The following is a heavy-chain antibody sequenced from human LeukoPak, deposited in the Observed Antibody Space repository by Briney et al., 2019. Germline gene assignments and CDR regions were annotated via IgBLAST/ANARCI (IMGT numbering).Heavy chain of an antibody. D-gene: IGHD3-22*01. CDR2: ITSSSSAM. Sequence: GGSLRLSCAASGFTFSSYSMNWVRQAPGKGLEWVSYITSSSSAMFYADSVKGRFTISRDNSKNTLYLQMNSLRAEDTAVYYCAKDKEYSSGYYRFSSPVDAFDIWGQGTMVTVSS. V-gene: IGHV3-48*01. CDR1: GFTFSSYS. CDR3: AKDKEYSSGYYRFSSPVDAFDI. J-gene: IGHJ3*02.